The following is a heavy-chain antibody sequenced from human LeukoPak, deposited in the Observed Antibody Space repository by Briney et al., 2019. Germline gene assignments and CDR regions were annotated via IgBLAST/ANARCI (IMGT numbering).Heavy chain of an antibody. CDR1: GYSISSGYY. D-gene: IGHD4-17*01. CDR2: FYTSGST. J-gene: IGHJ4*02. CDR3: ARGPTTVTRAFDY. V-gene: IGHV4-4*07. Sequence: SETLSLTCTVSGYSISSGYYWGWIRQPAGKGLEWIGHFYTSGSTNYNPSLKSRVTMSVDTSKNQFSLNLSSVTAADTAVYYCARGPTTVTRAFDYWGQGTLVTVSS.